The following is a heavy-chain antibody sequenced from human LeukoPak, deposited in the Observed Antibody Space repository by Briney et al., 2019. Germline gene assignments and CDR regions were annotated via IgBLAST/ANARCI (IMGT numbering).Heavy chain of an antibody. Sequence: PSETLSLTCTVSGGSISSYYWSWIRQPPGKGLEWIGCIYYSGSTNYNPSLKSRVTISVDTSKNQFSLKLSSVTAADTAVYYCARSQYYYDSSGYYGYWGQGTLVTVSS. CDR1: GGSISSYY. D-gene: IGHD3-22*01. CDR2: IYYSGST. V-gene: IGHV4-59*01. CDR3: ARSQYYYDSSGYYGY. J-gene: IGHJ4*02.